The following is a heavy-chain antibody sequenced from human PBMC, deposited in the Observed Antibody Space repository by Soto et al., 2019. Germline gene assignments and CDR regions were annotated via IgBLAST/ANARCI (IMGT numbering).Heavy chain of an antibody. V-gene: IGHV4-30-2*01. J-gene: IGHJ3*02. Sequence: SLTCAVSGGSLSSSAYSWSWIRQPPGKGLEWIGFIYQSGSTYYNPSLKSRVTMSLDRPKNQFSLKLSSVTAADTAVYYCARELLFYDSDGFSWDDAFDIWAQGTMVTVSS. CDR1: GGSLSSSAYS. D-gene: IGHD3-22*01. CDR2: IYQSGST. CDR3: ARELLFYDSDGFSWDDAFDI.